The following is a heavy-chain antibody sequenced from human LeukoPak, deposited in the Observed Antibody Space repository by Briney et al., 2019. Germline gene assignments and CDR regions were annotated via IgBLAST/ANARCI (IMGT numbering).Heavy chain of an antibody. J-gene: IGHJ4*02. CDR3: VRLVGVPPAVDN. V-gene: IGHV4-39*05. Sequence: PSETPSLNCTVSGGSVSPIAYYWGWIRQPPGTGLEYLGYIYNGEATYYNPSLKSRVTISVDTSKNQFSLRLTSVTAADTAVYYCVRLVGVPPAVDNWGQGTLVTVSS. D-gene: IGHD2-2*01. CDR1: GGSVSPIAYY. CDR2: IYNGEAT.